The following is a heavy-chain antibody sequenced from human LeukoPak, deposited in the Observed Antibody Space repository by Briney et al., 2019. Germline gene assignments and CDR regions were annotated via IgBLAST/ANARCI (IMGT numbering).Heavy chain of an antibody. D-gene: IGHD3-10*01. CDR2: IYHSGST. CDR3: ARRVYGYYGSGRYFWFDY. V-gene: IGHV4-38-2*01. J-gene: IGHJ4*02. CDR1: GYSISSGYY. Sequence: PSETLSLTCAVSGYSISSGYYWGWIRQPPGKGLEWIGSIYHSGSTYYNPSLKSRVTISVDTSKNQFSLKLSSVAAADTAVYYCARRVYGYYGSGRYFWFDYWGQGTLVTVSS.